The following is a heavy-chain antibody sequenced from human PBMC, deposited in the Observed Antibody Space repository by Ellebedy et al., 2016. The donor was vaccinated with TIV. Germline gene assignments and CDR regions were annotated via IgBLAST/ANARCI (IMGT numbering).Heavy chain of an antibody. CDR2: INPSGGST. V-gene: IGHV1-46*01. CDR1: GYTFTSYY. CDR3: ARDLSLDDAFDI. Sequence: ASVKVSCXASGYTFTSYYMHWVRQAPGQGLEWMGIINPSGGSTSYAQKFQGRVTMTRDTSTSTVYMELSSLRSEDTAVYYCARDLSLDDAFDIWGQGTMVTVSS. J-gene: IGHJ3*02.